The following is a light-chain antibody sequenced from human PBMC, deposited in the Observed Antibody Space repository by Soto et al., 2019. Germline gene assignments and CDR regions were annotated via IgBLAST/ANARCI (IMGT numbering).Light chain of an antibody. CDR3: SSYAGSNNYV. CDR1: SSDVGGYNY. J-gene: IGLJ1*01. Sequence: QCVLTQPASVSGSAGQSITISCTGTSSDVGGYNYVSWYQQHPGKAPKLMIYDVSNRPSGVPDRFSGSKSGNTASLTVSGLQAEDEADYYCSSYAGSNNYVFGTGTKVTVL. CDR2: DVS. V-gene: IGLV2-8*01.